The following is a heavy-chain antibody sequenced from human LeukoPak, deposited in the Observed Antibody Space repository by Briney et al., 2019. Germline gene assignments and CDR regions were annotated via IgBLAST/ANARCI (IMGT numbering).Heavy chain of an antibody. J-gene: IGHJ4*02. CDR1: GFTVSSYA. D-gene: IGHD5-12*01. Sequence: WGSLRLSCEASGFTVSSYAMSWLRQAPGKGLEWVSVISGSGASTYYADSVEGRCTSSRDNSKDALYLQMNSLRAEDTAVYYCARVGYSGYDYDYWGQGTVVIVSS. CDR2: ISGSGAST. V-gene: IGHV3-23*01. CDR3: ARVGYSGYDYDY.